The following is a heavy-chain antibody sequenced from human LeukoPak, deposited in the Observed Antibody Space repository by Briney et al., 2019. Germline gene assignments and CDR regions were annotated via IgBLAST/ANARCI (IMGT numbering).Heavy chain of an antibody. J-gene: IGHJ5*02. D-gene: IGHD3-10*01. V-gene: IGHV3-48*04. CDR1: GFTFSSYS. Sequence: GGSLRLSCAASGFTFSSYSINWVRQAPGKGLEWVSYISSSSSTIYYADSVKGRFTISRDNAKNSLYLQMNSLRAEDTAVYYCARDPSGKIRVSWFDPWGQGTLVTVSS. CDR2: ISSSSSTI. CDR3: ARDPSGKIRVSWFDP.